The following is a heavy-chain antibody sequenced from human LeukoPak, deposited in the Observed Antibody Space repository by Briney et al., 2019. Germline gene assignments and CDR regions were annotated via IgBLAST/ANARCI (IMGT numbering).Heavy chain of an antibody. D-gene: IGHD4-17*01. Sequence: GGSLRLSCAASRFTFSSYSMNWVRQAPGKGLEWVSSISSSSGYIYYADSVKGRFTISRDNAKNSLYLQMNSLRAEDTAVYYCAREDYGDYLSYCDYWGQGTLVTVSS. V-gene: IGHV3-21*01. CDR1: RFTFSSYS. J-gene: IGHJ4*02. CDR3: AREDYGDYLSYCDY. CDR2: ISSSSGYI.